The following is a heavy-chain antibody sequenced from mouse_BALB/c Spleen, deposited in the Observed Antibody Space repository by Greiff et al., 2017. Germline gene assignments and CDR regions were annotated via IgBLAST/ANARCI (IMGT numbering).Heavy chain of an antibody. CDR3: ARPDVGGMDY. CDR2: IRNKANGYTT. CDR1: GFTFTDYY. J-gene: IGHJ4*01. Sequence: EVQLVESGGGLVQPGGSLRLSCATSGFTFTDYYMSWVRQPPGKALEWLGFIRNKANGYTTEYSASVKGRFTISRDNSQSILYLQMNTLRAEDSATYYCARPDVGGMDYWGQGTSVTVSS. V-gene: IGHV7-3*02.